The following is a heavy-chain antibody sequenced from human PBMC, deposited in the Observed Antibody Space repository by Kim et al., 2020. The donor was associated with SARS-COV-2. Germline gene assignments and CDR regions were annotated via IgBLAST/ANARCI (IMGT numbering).Heavy chain of an antibody. D-gene: IGHD3-9*01. CDR3: ARDRSYDILTGYYDDAFDI. Sequence: SRVTISVDTSKNQFSLKLSSVTAADTAVYYCARDRSYDILTGYYDDAFDIWGQGTMVTVSS. J-gene: IGHJ3*02. V-gene: IGHV4-59*01.